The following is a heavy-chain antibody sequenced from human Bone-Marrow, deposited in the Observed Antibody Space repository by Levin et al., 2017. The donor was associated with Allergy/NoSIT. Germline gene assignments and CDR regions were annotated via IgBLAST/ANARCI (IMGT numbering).Heavy chain of an antibody. CDR2: INPNSGGT. CDR3: ARDQGSIVGRLDYYYGMDV. J-gene: IGHJ6*02. D-gene: IGHD6-6*01. V-gene: IGHV1-2*02. Sequence: KAGGSLRLSCKASKYTFTDYHIHWVRQAPGQGLEWMGWINPNSGGTNYAQKFPGRVIMTRDTSISTAYMVLSRLRSDDTAVYYCARDQGSIVGRLDYYYGMDVWGQGTTVTVSS. CDR1: KYTFTDYH.